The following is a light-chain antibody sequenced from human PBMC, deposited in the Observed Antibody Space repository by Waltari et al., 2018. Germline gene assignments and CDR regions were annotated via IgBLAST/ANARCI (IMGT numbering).Light chain of an antibody. CDR3: QQYQNWPQT. V-gene: IGKV3-15*01. J-gene: IGKJ2*01. CDR1: QSISSN. Sequence: EIVMTQSPATLFVSPGERATLSCRARQSISSNLAGYQQKPGQAPRLLMYGASTRATATPARFSGSGSGTEFALSISSLQSEDSAFYYCQQYQNWPQTFGQGTKLQIK. CDR2: GAS.